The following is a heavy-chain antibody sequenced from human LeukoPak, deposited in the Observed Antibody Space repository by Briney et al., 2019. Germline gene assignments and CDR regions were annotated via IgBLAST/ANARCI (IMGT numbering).Heavy chain of an antibody. CDR2: ISYDGSNK. J-gene: IGHJ4*02. CDR3: AKGCWYSGPFDY. Sequence: GGSLRLSCAASGFTFSSYGMHWVRQAPGKGLEWVAVISYDGSNKYYADSVKGRFTISRDNSKNTLYLQMNSLRAEDTAVYYCAKGCWYSGPFDYWGQGTLVTVSS. CDR1: GFTFSSYG. D-gene: IGHD6-13*01. V-gene: IGHV3-30*18.